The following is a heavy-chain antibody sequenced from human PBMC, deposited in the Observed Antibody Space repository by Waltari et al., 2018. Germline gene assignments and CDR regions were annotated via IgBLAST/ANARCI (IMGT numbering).Heavy chain of an antibody. D-gene: IGHD2-21*02. V-gene: IGHV3-23*01. Sequence: EVQVLESGGGLAQPGGSLRLSCAASGFTFNYAAMCWVRQAPGRGLEWVADISDSGAVTNYAASVRGRFTISRDNSRNTLYLQMNSLRADDTAVYYCAKDLAHNDFLVDVWGKGTTVTVSS. CDR1: GFTFNYAA. CDR3: AKDLAHNDFLVDV. CDR2: ISDSGAVT. J-gene: IGHJ6*04.